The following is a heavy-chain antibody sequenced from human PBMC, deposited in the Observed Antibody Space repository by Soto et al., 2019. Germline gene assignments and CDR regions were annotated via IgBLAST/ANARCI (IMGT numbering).Heavy chain of an antibody. J-gene: IGHJ4*02. CDR1: GGSISSYY. CDR2: IYYSGST. Sequence: SETLSLTCTVSGGSISSYYWSWIRQPPGKGLEWIGYIYYSGSTNYNPSLKSRVTISVDTSRNQFSLKLSSVTAADTAVYYCALVGVDYGGNFFDFCSQGSLVIVSS. D-gene: IGHD4-17*01. V-gene: IGHV4-59*01. CDR3: ALVGVDYGGNFFDF.